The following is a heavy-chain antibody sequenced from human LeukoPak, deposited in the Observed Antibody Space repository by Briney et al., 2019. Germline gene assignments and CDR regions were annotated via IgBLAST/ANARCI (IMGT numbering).Heavy chain of an antibody. CDR1: GFNFSSYT. CDR3: VRDYKGIRFGVLIGPNGWFDP. D-gene: IGHD3-3*01. Sequence: GKSLRLSCAASGFNFSSYTMHWVRQAPGKGLEWVAVISYDGSNKYYADSVKGRFTISRDNTKNTLYLQMNSLRAEDTALYYCVRDYKGIRFGVLIGPNGWFDPWGQGTLVTVSS. J-gene: IGHJ5*02. CDR2: ISYDGSNK. V-gene: IGHV3-30*04.